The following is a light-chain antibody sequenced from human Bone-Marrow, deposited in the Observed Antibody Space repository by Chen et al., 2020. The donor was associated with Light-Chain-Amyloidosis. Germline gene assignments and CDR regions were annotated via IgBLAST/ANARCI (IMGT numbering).Light chain of an antibody. CDR2: DAS. CDR1: QSVSSY. CDR3: QQRSNWPPGWT. Sequence: EIVLTQSPATLSLSPGERATLSCRASQSVSSYLAWYQQKPGQAPRLLIYDASNRATGIPARFSGSGSGKDFTLTISSLEPEDFAVYYCQQRSNWPPGWTFGQGTKVEIK. V-gene: IGKV3-11*01. J-gene: IGKJ1*01.